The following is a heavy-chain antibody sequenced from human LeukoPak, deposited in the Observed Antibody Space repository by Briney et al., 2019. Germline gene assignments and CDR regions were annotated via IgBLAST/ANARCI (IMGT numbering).Heavy chain of an antibody. Sequence: SVKVSCKASVGTFSCYAISWVRQAPGQGLAWVGGIIPIFGTANYAHKFHGRVTITADKSSSKAYMELSSLRSEDTAVYYCARSRDGYGTFDYWGQGTLVTVSS. CDR3: ARSRDGYGTFDY. CDR1: VGTFSCYA. J-gene: IGHJ4*02. CDR2: IIPIFGTA. D-gene: IGHD5-24*01. V-gene: IGHV1-69*06.